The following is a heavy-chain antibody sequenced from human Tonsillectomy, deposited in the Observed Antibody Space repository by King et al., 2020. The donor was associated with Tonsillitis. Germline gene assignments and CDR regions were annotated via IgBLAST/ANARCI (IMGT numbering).Heavy chain of an antibody. Sequence: VQLQESGPGLVKPSETLSLTCTVSGGSISSYYWSWIRQPPGKGLEWIGYIYYSGSTNYNPSLKSRVTISVDTSKNQFSLKLSSVTAADTAVYYCARHRELFYSYFDYWRQGTLVTVSS. CDR3: ARHRELFYSYFDY. CDR2: IYYSGST. CDR1: GGSISSYY. J-gene: IGHJ4*02. V-gene: IGHV4-59*01. D-gene: IGHD3-10*01.